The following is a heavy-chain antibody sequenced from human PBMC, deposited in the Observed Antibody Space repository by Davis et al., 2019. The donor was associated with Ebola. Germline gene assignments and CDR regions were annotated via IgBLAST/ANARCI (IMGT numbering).Heavy chain of an antibody. CDR3: ARAQFPTTSDH. V-gene: IGHV1-18*04. CDR1: GYTFTNYG. J-gene: IGHJ4*02. Sequence: ASVKVSCKASGYTFTNYGITWVRQAPGQGLEWMGWINPHNGNTNYAQNVQGRVTMTTDTSTSTTYMEVGSLRSDDTAVYYCARAQFPTTSDHWGQGTLVTVSS. CDR2: INPHNGNT. D-gene: IGHD1-1*01.